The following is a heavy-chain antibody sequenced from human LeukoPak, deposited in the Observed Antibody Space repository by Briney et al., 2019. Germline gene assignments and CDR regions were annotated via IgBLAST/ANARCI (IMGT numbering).Heavy chain of an antibody. D-gene: IGHD3-10*01. Sequence: ASVKVSCKASGYTFSGYYIHWVRQAPGQGLEWMGWINPNSGGTNYAQKFQGRVTMTRDTSISTAYMELSRLRSDDTDVYYCASSDPGDRYMDVWGKGTTVTVSS. CDR3: ASSDPGDRYMDV. CDR1: GYTFSGYY. CDR2: INPNSGGT. V-gene: IGHV1-2*02. J-gene: IGHJ6*03.